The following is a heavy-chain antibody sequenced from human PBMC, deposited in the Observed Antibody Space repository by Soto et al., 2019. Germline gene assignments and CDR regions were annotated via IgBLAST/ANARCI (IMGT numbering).Heavy chain of an antibody. CDR1: GFTFSAYG. Sequence: EVQLLESGGGLVQPGGSLRLSCAGSGFTFSAYGMSWVRQAPGKGLEWVSGISVSGTSTYYADSVKGRFTISRDNSKNTLYLQMKRLRAEDTALYYCAKDWTRGSGGYPDYFDYLGQGTLVNVSS. V-gene: IGHV3-23*01. CDR2: ISVSGTST. J-gene: IGHJ4*02. D-gene: IGHD3-10*01. CDR3: AKDWTRGSGGYPDYFDY.